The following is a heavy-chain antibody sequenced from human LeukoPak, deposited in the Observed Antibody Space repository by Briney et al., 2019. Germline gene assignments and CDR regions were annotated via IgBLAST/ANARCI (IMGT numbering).Heavy chain of an antibody. D-gene: IGHD1-26*01. CDR2: INSDGSST. J-gene: IGHJ4*02. CDR3: ARVGSGTGSYYDY. V-gene: IGHV3-74*01. Sequence: GGSLRLSCAASGFTFSTYWMHWVRQDPGKGPVWVSRINSDGSSTSYADSVQGRFTISRDNAKNTLYLQMNSLRAEDTAVYYCARVGSGTGSYYDYWGQGTLVTVSS. CDR1: GFTFSTYW.